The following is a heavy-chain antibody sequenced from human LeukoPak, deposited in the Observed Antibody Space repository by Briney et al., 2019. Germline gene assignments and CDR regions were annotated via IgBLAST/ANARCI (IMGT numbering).Heavy chain of an antibody. D-gene: IGHD5-12*01. Sequence: GGSLRLSCSASGFTFSSYDMGWVRQDPGEGLEWVSSISGSGGNTRYADSGKGRFTISRDNAKNTLYLQMNSLRAEDTALYYCGKYLQPSGYPYALDMWGQGTMVTVS. CDR3: GKYLQPSGYPYALDM. CDR1: GFTFSSYD. CDR2: ISGSGGNT. V-gene: IGHV3-23*01. J-gene: IGHJ3*02.